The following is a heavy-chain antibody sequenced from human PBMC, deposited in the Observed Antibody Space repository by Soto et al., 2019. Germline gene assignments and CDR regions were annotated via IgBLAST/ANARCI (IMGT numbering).Heavy chain of an antibody. Sequence: EMQLVESGGGLVQPGGSLRLSCAASGFTFSNYYMHWVRQAPGKGPVWVSRISSDGTTTTYADSVKGRFTISRDNAKNTLYLQVNSLRADDTAVYYCARXPNCDSSGCYSYFDLWGQGALVTVSS. D-gene: IGHD3-22*01. CDR2: ISSDGTTT. V-gene: IGHV3-74*01. CDR1: GFTFSNYY. J-gene: IGHJ4*02. CDR3: ARXPNCDSSGCYSYFDL.